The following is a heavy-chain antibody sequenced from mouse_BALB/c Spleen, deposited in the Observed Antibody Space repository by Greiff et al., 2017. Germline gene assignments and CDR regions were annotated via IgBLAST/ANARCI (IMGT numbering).Heavy chain of an antibody. J-gene: IGHJ1*01. D-gene: IGHD1-1*01. V-gene: IGHV1-7*01. Sequence: QVQLKQSGAELAKPGASVKMSCKASGYTFTSYWMHWVKQRPGQGLEWIGYINPSTGYTEYNQKFKDKATLTADKSSSTAYMQLSSLTSEDSAVYYCARGITTVVGYWYFDVWGAGTTVTVSS. CDR3: ARGITTVVGYWYFDV. CDR1: GYTFTSYW. CDR2: INPSTGYT.